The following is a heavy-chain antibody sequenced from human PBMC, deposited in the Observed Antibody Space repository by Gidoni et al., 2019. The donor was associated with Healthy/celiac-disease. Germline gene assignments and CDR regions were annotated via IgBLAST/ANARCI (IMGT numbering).Heavy chain of an antibody. Sequence: EVQLVESGGGLVQPGGSLRLSCAASGFTFSSYWMSWVRQAPGTGLEWVANIKQDGSEKYYVDSVKGRFTISRDNAKNSLYLQMNSLRAEDTAVYYCARAALIGQFPYWGQGTLVTVSS. D-gene: IGHD2-21*01. J-gene: IGHJ4*02. CDR3: ARAALIGQFPY. V-gene: IGHV3-7*01. CDR2: IKQDGSEK. CDR1: GFTFSSYW.